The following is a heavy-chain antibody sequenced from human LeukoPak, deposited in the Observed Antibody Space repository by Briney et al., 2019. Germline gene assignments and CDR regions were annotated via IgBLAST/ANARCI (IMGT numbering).Heavy chain of an antibody. V-gene: IGHV3-53*01. D-gene: IGHD3-22*01. CDR3: AGDRPPPQGDYYDSSGYYDY. J-gene: IGHJ4*02. CDR2: IYSGGST. CDR1: GFTVSSNY. Sequence: GGSLRLSCAASGFTVSSNYMSWVRQAPGKGLEWVSVIYSGGSTYYADSVKGRFTISRDNSKNTLYLQMNSLRAEDTAVYYCAGDRPPPQGDYYDSSGYYDYWGQGTLVTVSS.